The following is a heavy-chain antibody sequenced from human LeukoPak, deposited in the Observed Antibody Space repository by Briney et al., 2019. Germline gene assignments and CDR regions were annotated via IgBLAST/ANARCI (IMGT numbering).Heavy chain of an antibody. Sequence: PSETLSLTCTVSGYSISSGYYWGWIRPPPGKGLEWIGSIYHSGSTYYNPSLKSRVTISVDTSKNQFSLKLSSVTAADTAVYYCARDGGRICSSTSCYFDYWGQRTLVTVSS. CDR2: IYHSGST. J-gene: IGHJ4*02. CDR1: GYSISSGYY. V-gene: IGHV4-38-2*02. D-gene: IGHD2-2*01. CDR3: ARDGGRICSSTSCYFDY.